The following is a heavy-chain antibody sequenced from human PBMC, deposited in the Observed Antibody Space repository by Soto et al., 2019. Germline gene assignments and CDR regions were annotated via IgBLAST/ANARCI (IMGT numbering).Heavy chain of an antibody. CDR3: ARDLGYYDSSGYFDY. J-gene: IGHJ4*02. CDR2: IRNQSYQETT. Sequence: GESLRLSCTVSGFPFDDVAINWVCLAQGPGQEWVGLIRNQSYQETTEYAAAVKGRFTISRDTSNGIAYLQMNSLRAEDTAVYYCARDLGYYDSSGYFDYWGQGTLVTVSS. V-gene: IGHV3-49*04. CDR1: GFPFDDVA. D-gene: IGHD3-22*01.